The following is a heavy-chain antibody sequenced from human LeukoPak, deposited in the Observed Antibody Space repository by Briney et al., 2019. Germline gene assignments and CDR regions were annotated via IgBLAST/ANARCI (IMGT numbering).Heavy chain of an antibody. CDR3: ARLRVVTPDY. V-gene: IGHV1-2*02. J-gene: IGHJ4*02. Sequence: ASVKVSCKASGYTFTGYYMHWVRQAPGQGLEWMGWINPNSGGTNYAQKFQGRVTMTRDTSISTAYMELRSLRSDDTAVYYCARLRVVTPDYWGQGTLVTVSS. CDR2: INPNSGGT. CDR1: GYTFTGYY. D-gene: IGHD4-23*01.